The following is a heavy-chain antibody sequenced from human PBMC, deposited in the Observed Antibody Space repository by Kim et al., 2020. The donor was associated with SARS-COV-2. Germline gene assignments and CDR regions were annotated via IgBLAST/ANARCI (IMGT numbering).Heavy chain of an antibody. D-gene: IGHD3-9*01. CDR2: IYYSGST. V-gene: IGHV4-31*03. J-gene: IGHJ6*02. CDR1: GGSISSGGYY. Sequence: SETLSLTCTVSGGSISSGGYYWSWIRQHPGKGLEWIGYIYYSGSTYYNPSLKSRVTISVDTSKNQFALKPSSVTAADTAGYYCARVAGVVRSFDWLSKEQGGMDVWGQGTTVTVSS. CDR3: ARVAGVVRSFDWLSKEQGGMDV.